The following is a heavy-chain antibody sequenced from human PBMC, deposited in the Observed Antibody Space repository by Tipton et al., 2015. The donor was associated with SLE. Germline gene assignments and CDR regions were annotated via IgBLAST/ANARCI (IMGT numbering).Heavy chain of an antibody. V-gene: IGHV1-18*04. CDR2: ISAYNGNT. CDR1: GYTFTSYG. D-gene: IGHD3-9*01. J-gene: IGHJ4*02. Sequence: QVQLVQSGAEVKKPGASVKVSCKASGYTFTSYGISWVRQAPGQGLEWMGWISAYNGNTNYAQKPQGRVTMTTDTSTSTAYMELRSLRSDDTAVYYCARGTPNYDILTGYYPFDYWGQGTLVTVSS. CDR3: ARGTPNYDILTGYYPFDY.